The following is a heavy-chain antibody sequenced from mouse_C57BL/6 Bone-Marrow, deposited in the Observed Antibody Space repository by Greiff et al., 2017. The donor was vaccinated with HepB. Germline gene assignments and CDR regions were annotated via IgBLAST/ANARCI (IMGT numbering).Heavy chain of an antibody. J-gene: IGHJ3*01. CDR3: ARNWDVAY. CDR2: IYPGDGDT. V-gene: IGHV1-82*01. CDR1: GYAFSSSW. D-gene: IGHD4-1*01. Sequence: QVQLQQSGPELVKPGASVKISCKASGYAFSSSWMNWVKQRPGKGLEWIGRIYPGDGDTNYNGKFKGKATLTADKSSSTAYMQLSSLTSEDSAVYFCARNWDVAYWGQGTLVTVSA.